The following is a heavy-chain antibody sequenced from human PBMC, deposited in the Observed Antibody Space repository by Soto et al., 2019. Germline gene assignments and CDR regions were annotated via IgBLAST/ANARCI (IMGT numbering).Heavy chain of an antibody. J-gene: IGHJ4*02. D-gene: IGHD6-19*01. V-gene: IGHV3-7*03. CDR1: GFTFSNFR. CDR2: IKEDGSRT. Sequence: EVQLVDSGGGLVHPGGSLRLSCAASGFTFSNFRMTWVRQAPGKGLEWVANIKEDGSRTYYVDSVKGRFTISRDNAENSLYLQLNSLRADDTAVYYCARAYEASSGWKFDYWGQGILVTVSS. CDR3: ARAYEASSGWKFDY.